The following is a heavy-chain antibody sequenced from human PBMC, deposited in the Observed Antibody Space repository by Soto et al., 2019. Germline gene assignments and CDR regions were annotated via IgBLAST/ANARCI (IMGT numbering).Heavy chain of an antibody. CDR3: AREEPASRHHDY. V-gene: IGHV4-34*02. CDR1: GGSFSDYY. Sequence: QVQLQQWGAGLLKPSETLSLTCAVYGGSFSDYYWSWIRQTPEKGLEWIGEVSHSGSTTYNPSRKNRVTIAIHTSKNQFSLTLNSVTAADTAMYFCAREEPASRHHDYWGQGNLVTVSS. D-gene: IGHD1-26*01. CDR2: VSHSGST. J-gene: IGHJ4*02.